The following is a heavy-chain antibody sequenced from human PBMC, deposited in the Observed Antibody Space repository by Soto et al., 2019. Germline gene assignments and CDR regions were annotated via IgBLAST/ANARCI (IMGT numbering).Heavy chain of an antibody. Sequence: GGSLRLSCAASGFTFSSYDMHWGGQGTGKGLEWVSAIGTAGETYYPGSVKGRFTTSRENATNSLYLQMNSLRAGDTAVYYCARGSYYGSPQFDYWGQGTLVTVSS. CDR2: IGTAGET. D-gene: IGHD3-10*01. V-gene: IGHV3-13*01. CDR1: GFTFSSYD. J-gene: IGHJ4*02. CDR3: ARGSYYGSPQFDY.